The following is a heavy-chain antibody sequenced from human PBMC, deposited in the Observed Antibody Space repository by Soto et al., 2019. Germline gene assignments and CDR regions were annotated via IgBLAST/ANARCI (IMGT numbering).Heavy chain of an antibody. D-gene: IGHD3-9*01. CDR3: ARGDATKIVVTTYYAMDV. CDR1: GGSLSNYG. J-gene: IGHJ6*02. CDR2: IIPVFGTA. V-gene: IGHV1-69*12. Sequence: QVQLVESGAEVKKPGSSVKVSCKASGGSLSNYGISWVRPAPGQGLEWMGGIIPVFGTANYAQKFQGRVTITADESTSILYMDVTSLKSEDTAVYYCARGDATKIVVTTYYAMDVWGQGTTVTVSS.